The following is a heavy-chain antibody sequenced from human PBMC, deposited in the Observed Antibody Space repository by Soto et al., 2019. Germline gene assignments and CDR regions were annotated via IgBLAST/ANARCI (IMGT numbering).Heavy chain of an antibody. CDR1: RFTFSIYA. CDR2: TTGSGGSI. J-gene: IGHJ6*03. CDR3: ARGGISHWAYFYYMDV. V-gene: IGHV3-23*02. D-gene: IGHD2-21*01. Sequence: GGSLRLSCAASRFTFSIYAMSWVRQAPGKGLEWVSATTGSGGSINYNPSLKSRVTMSVDTSKNQFSLTLNSVTAADTATYYRARGGISHWAYFYYMDVWDRGTTVTVSS.